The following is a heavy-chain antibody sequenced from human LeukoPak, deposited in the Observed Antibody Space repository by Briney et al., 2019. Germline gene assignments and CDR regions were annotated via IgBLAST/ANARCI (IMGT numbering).Heavy chain of an antibody. Sequence: GGSLRLSCAASGFTFNIYPLHWVRQAPGKGLEWVTFISYDGNKIYYADSVKGRFTISRDNSENTLYLQMNSLRAEDTAVYYCAKDGAYCSSTSCSGDNWFDPWGQGTLVTVSS. V-gene: IGHV3-30-3*01. CDR2: ISYDGNKI. D-gene: IGHD2-2*01. J-gene: IGHJ5*02. CDR1: GFTFNIYP. CDR3: AKDGAYCSSTSCSGDNWFDP.